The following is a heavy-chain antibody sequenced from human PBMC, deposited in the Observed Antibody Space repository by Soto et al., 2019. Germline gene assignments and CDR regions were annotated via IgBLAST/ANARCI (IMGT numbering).Heavy chain of an antibody. Sequence: QLQLQESGPGLVKPSETLSLTCTVSGGSISSSSYYWGWIRQPPGKGLEWIGSIYYSGSTYYNPSLKSRVTISVDTSKNQFSLKLSSVTAADTAVYYCAREVLVPAAREGYYYYGMDVWGQGTTVTVSS. CDR2: IYYSGST. CDR3: AREVLVPAAREGYYYYGMDV. V-gene: IGHV4-39*01. J-gene: IGHJ6*02. CDR1: GGSISSSSYY. D-gene: IGHD2-2*01.